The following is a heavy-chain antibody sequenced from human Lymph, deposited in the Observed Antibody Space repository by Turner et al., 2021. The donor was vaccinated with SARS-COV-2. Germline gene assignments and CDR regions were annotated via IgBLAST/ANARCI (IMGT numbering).Heavy chain of an antibody. CDR2: ISSSSSYI. CDR1: GFTFSTYS. Sequence: EVQLVESGGGQVKPGASLRLSCAASGFTFSTYSMNWVRQAPGKGLEWISSISSSSSYIYYADSVKGRFTISRDDAKNSLYLQMNSLRAEDTAVYYCARDIPTTADYFDYWGQGTLVTVSS. V-gene: IGHV3-21*01. J-gene: IGHJ4*02. CDR3: ARDIPTTADYFDY. D-gene: IGHD4-17*01.